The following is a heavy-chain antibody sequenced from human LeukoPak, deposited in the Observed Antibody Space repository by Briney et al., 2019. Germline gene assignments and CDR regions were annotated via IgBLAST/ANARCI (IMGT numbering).Heavy chain of an antibody. V-gene: IGHV3-11*01. J-gene: IGHJ4*02. CDR3: AAWDFWSSSGIDY. CDR1: GFTFSDYY. D-gene: IGHD3-3*01. Sequence: GGSLRLSCAASGFTFSDYYMSWIRQAPGKGLEWISYISNSGTTIYYADSVRGRFTISRDNAKDSLYLQMNSLRVEDTAVYYCAAWDFWSSSGIDYWGQGALVTVSS. CDR2: ISNSGTTI.